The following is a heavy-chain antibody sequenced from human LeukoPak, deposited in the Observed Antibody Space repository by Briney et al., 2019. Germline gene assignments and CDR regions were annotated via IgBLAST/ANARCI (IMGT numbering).Heavy chain of an antibody. CDR2: IYHSGST. CDR3: ARQPYSGSYYYYYYMDV. V-gene: IGHV4-30-2*03. D-gene: IGHD1-26*01. Sequence: SQTLSLTCTVSGGSISSGGYYWSWIRQPPGKGLEWIGYIYHSGSTYYNPSLKSRVTISVDTSKNQFSLKLSSVTAADTAVYYCARQPYSGSYYYYYYMDVWGKGTTVTVSS. J-gene: IGHJ6*03. CDR1: GGSISSGGYY.